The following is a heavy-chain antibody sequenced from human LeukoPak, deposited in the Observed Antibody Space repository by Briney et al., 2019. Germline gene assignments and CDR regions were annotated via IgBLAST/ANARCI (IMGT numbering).Heavy chain of an antibody. CDR2: IYYSGST. CDR3: ARDYNRYFDWLLPNNYYYYYMDV. J-gene: IGHJ6*03. V-gene: IGHV4-39*07. CDR1: GGSISSSSYY. D-gene: IGHD3-9*01. Sequence: SETLSLTCTVSGGSISSSSYYWGWIRQPPGKGLEWIGSIYYSGSTYYNPSLKSRVTISVDTSKNQFSLKLSSVTPADTAVYYCARDYNRYFDWLLPNNYYYYYMDVWGKGTTVTVSS.